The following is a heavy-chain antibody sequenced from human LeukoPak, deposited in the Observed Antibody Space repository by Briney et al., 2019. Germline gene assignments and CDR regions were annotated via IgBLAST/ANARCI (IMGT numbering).Heavy chain of an antibody. CDR3: AKAGAYCSGGSCYSSDYYYYYMDV. D-gene: IGHD2-15*01. CDR2: ISGSGGST. J-gene: IGHJ6*03. CDR1: GFTFSSYG. V-gene: IGHV3-23*01. Sequence: PGGSLRLSCAASGFTFSSYGMSWVRQAPGKGLEWVSAISGSGGSTYYADSVKGRFTISRDNSKNTLYLQMNSLRAEDTAVYYCAKAGAYCSGGSCYSSDYYYYYMDVWGKGTTVTVSS.